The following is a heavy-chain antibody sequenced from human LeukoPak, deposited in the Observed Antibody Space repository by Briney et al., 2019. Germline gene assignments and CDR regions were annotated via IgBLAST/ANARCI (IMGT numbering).Heavy chain of an antibody. CDR2: IYFSGVT. V-gene: IGHV4-39*07. CDR1: GDSISSSNCY. CDR3: AREIGYCSSTSCLGGLDP. J-gene: IGHJ5*02. Sequence: SETLSLTCTVSGDSISSSNCYWGWIRQPPGKGLELIGSIYFSGVTYYNASLKSRVTISVDTSKNQFSLKLSSVTAADTAVYYCAREIGYCSSTSCLGGLDPWGQGTLVTVSS. D-gene: IGHD2-2*01.